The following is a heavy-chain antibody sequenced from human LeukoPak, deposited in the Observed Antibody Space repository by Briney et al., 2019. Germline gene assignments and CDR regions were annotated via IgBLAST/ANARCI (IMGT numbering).Heavy chain of an antibody. V-gene: IGHV4-34*01. CDR1: GFTLSNYW. J-gene: IGHJ3*02. CDR3: ARARLLLENAFDI. CDR2: INHSGST. Sequence: PGGSLRLSCAASGFTLSNYWMHWVRQPPGKGLEWIGEINHSGSTYYNPSLKSRVTISVDSSKNQFSLKLTSVTAADTAVYYCARARLLLENAFDIWGQGTMVTVSS. D-gene: IGHD3-3*01.